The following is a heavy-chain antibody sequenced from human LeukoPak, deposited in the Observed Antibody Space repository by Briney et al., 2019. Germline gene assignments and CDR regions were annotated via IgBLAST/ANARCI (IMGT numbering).Heavy chain of an antibody. D-gene: IGHD5-18*01. V-gene: IGHV4-34*01. CDR1: GGSFSGYY. J-gene: IGHJ3*02. CDR2: INHSGST. CDR3: ARGKRGYSYGYDDAFDI. Sequence: SETLSLTCAVYGGSFSGYYWSWLRQPPGKGLEWIGEINHSGSTNYNPSLKSRVTISVDTSKNQFSLKLSSVTAADTAVYYCARGKRGYSYGYDDAFDIWGQGTMVTVSS.